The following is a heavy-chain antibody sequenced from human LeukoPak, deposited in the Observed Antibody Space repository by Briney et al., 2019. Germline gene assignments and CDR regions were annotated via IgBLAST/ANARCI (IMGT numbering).Heavy chain of an antibody. J-gene: IGHJ4*02. CDR2: IRNSSSYI. CDR3: ERDPGVGAISVY. D-gene: IGHD1-26*01. V-gene: IGHV3-21*01. CDR1: GFTYISYS. Sequence: GGSLRLSCAASGFTYISYSMNWVGQAPGNGLQCVLSIRNSSSYISYADSVKGRFTISTDNAKNSLYLHMNSPTAEDTSEYSGERDPGVGAISVYWRRGTLVSVSS.